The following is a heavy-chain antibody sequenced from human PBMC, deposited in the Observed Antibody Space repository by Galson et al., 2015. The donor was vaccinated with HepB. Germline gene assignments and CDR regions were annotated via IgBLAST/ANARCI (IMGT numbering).Heavy chain of an antibody. V-gene: IGHV1-2*02. CDR3: VATVTTSPYFDY. CDR1: GYTFTGYY. Sequence: SVKVSCKASGYTFTGYYMHWVRQAPGQGLEWMGWINPNSGGTNYAQKFQGRVTMTRDTSISTAYMELSRLRSDDTAVYYCVATVTTSPYFDYWGQGTLVTVSS. CDR2: INPNSGGT. D-gene: IGHD4-17*01. J-gene: IGHJ4*02.